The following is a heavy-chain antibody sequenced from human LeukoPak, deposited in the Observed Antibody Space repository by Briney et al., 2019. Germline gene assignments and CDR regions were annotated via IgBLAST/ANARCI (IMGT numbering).Heavy chain of an antibody. CDR3: ARDAHSSNWLLFDS. V-gene: IGHV4-61*08. CDR2: IYNSGST. CDR1: GGSISSGGYY. Sequence: SQTLSLTCTVSGGSISSGGYYWSWIRQPPGKGLEWIGYIYNSGSTNYNPSLKSRVTISVDTSKNQFSLKLSSVTAADTAVYYCARDAHSSNWLLFDSWGQGTLVTVSS. J-gene: IGHJ5*01. D-gene: IGHD6-13*01.